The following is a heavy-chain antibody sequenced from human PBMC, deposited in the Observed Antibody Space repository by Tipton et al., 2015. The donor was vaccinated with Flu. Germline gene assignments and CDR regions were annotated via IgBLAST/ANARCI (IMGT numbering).Heavy chain of an antibody. V-gene: IGHV3-21*01. CDR1: GFTFSSYS. CDR2: ISSSSSYI. D-gene: IGHD2-15*01. Sequence: SLRLSCAASGFTFSSYSMNWVRQAPGKGLEWVSSISSSSSYIYYADSVKGRFTISRDNAKNSLYLQMNSLRAEDTAVYYCARVGAIYCRGVGCCPGEWAPWGQGTLVTVSA. CDR3: ARVGAIYCRGVGCCPGEWAP. J-gene: IGHJ5*02.